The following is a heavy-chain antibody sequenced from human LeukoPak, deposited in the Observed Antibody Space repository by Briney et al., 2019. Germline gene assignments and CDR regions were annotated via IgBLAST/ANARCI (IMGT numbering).Heavy chain of an antibody. CDR2: INPNRGGT. CDR1: GYTFTGYY. D-gene: IGHD6-13*01. V-gene: IGHV1-2*02. CDR3: ARLAQNYYYYYMDV. J-gene: IGHJ6*03. Sequence: ASVKVSCKASGYTFTGYYMHWVRQAPGQGLEWMGWINPNRGGTNYAQKFQGRVTMTRDTSISTAYMELRSLRSDDTAVYYCARLAQNYYYYYMDVWGKGTTVTISS.